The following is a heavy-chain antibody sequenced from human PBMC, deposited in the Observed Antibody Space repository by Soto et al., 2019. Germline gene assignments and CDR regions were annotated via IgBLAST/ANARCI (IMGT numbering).Heavy chain of an antibody. CDR3: AKAKTGSLDYYYYMDV. CDR1: GFTFSSYA. V-gene: IGHV3-23*01. Sequence: GGSLRLSCAASGFTFSSYAMSWVRQAPGKGLEWVSAISGSGGSTYYADSGKGRFTISRDNSKNTLYLQMNSLRAEDTAVYYCAKAKTGSLDYYYYMDVWGKGTTATVSS. D-gene: IGHD3-9*01. J-gene: IGHJ6*03. CDR2: ISGSGGST.